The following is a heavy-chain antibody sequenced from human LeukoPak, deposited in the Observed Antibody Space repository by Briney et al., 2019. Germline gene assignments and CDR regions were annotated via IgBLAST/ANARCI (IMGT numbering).Heavy chain of an antibody. CDR3: LRDFSWILHQ. CDR2: IKSDGITI. CDR1: GFTSTNYM. V-gene: IGHV3-74*01. D-gene: IGHD2-15*01. Sequence: GGSLRPSCAASGFTSTNYMMHWVRQPPGNGLVWVSRIKSDGITITYADSVKGRFTIARDNAKNTLYLQMNSLRPEDTAVYYCLRDFSWILHQWGQGTLVTVSS. J-gene: IGHJ4*02.